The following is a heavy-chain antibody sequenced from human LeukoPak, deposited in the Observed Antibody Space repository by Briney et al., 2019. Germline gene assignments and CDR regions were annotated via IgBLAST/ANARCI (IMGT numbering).Heavy chain of an antibody. D-gene: IGHD6-19*01. CDR2: IRYDGTNK. CDR3: AKDQYSSGWYFDY. CDR1: DFLFSSYG. Sequence: GGSLRLSCAASDFLFSSYGMHWVRQAPGKALEWVSFIRYDGTNKYYLDSVRGRFTISRDNSKNTLYLQMNSLRVEDTAIYYCAKDQYSSGWYFDYWGQGTLVTVSS. V-gene: IGHV3-30*02. J-gene: IGHJ4*02.